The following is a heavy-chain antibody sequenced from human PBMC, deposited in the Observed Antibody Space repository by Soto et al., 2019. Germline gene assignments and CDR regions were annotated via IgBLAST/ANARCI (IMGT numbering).Heavy chain of an antibody. D-gene: IGHD2-15*01. CDR3: ARLLGYCSGGSCPFDY. V-gene: IGHV1-46*01. Sequence: ASVKVSCKASGYTFTSYYMHWVRQAPGQGLEWMGIINPSGGSISYAQKFQGRVTMTRDTSTSTVYMELSSLRSEDTAVYYCARLLGYCSGGSCPFDYWGQGTLVTVSS. J-gene: IGHJ4*02. CDR2: INPSGGSI. CDR1: GYTFTSYY.